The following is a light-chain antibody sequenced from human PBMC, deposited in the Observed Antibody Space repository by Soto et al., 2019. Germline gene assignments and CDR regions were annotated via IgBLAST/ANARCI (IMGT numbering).Light chain of an antibody. V-gene: IGKV1-39*01. Sequence: DIQMTQSPSSLSASVGDRVTITCRASQSISNYLNWYQQKPGKAPKLLIYAASTLQGGVPSTFSGSGSGTDFTLTISSLQPEDFATYYCQQRYSTPPFTFGPGTKVDI. J-gene: IGKJ3*01. CDR2: AAS. CDR1: QSISNY. CDR3: QQRYSTPPFT.